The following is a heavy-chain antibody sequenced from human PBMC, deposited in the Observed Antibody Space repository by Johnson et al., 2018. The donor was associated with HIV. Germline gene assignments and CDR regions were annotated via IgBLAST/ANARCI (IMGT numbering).Heavy chain of an antibody. J-gene: IGHJ3*02. CDR3: AKEVVVIATGAFDI. CDR2: VSWDGGST. V-gene: IGHV3-43D*03. CDR1: GFTFDDYA. D-gene: IGHD2-21*01. Sequence: DVQVVESGGGLVQPGRSLRLSCAASGFTFDDYAMHWVRQAPGKGLEWVSGVSWDGGSTYYADSVKGRFTISRDNSKNSLYLQMNSLRAEDTALYYCAKEVVVIATGAFDIWGQGTMVTVSS.